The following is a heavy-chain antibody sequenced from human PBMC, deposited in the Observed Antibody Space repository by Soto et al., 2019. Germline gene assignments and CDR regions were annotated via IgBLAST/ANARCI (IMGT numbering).Heavy chain of an antibody. D-gene: IGHD3-9*01. J-gene: IGHJ4*02. CDR2: INHSGST. V-gene: IGHV4-34*01. CDR3: ARVLYDILPVYRGSFLPFNS. Sequence: SETLSLTCAVYGGSFSGYYWSWIRQPPGKGLEWIGEINHSGSTNYNPSLKSRVTISVDTSKNQFSLKLSSVTAADTAVYYCARVLYDILPVYRGSFLPFNSWGRGPLVPV. CDR1: GGSFSGYY.